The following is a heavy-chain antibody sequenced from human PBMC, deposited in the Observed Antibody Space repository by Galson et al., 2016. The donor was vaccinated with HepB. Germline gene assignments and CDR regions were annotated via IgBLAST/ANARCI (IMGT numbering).Heavy chain of an antibody. CDR2: IWYDGSNN. V-gene: IGHV3-33*01. J-gene: IGHJ6*03. CDR1: GFTFSNNG. CDR3: ARDGYVWGSYRPSRYYHYYMDV. Sequence: SLRLSCAASGFTFSNNGMHWVRQAPGKGLEWVAVIWYDGSNNYYADSVKGRFTIPRDNSKNTLYLQMNRLRAEDTAVYYCARDGYVWGSYRPSRYYHYYMDVWGKGTTVTVSS. D-gene: IGHD3-16*02.